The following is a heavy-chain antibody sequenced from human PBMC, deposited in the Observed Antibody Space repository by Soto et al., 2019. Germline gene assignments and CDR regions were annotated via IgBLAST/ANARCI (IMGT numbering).Heavy chain of an antibody. J-gene: IGHJ4*02. CDR1: GVSITSGAYY. Sequence: QVQLQESGPGLVKPSQTLSLSCNVSGVSITSGAYYWTWIRQYPGKGLEWIGYVHYSGRAFYNPSFWGLVAISLDTTKNQFSLRLTSVTAADTAVYYCARTLNPGIGVSYFFQYWGQGTLVTVSS. D-gene: IGHD2-21*01. CDR2: VHYSGRA. V-gene: IGHV4-31*01. CDR3: ARTLNPGIGVSYFFQY.